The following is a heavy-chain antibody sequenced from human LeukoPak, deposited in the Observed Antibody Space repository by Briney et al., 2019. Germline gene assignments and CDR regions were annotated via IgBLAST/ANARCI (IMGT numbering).Heavy chain of an antibody. J-gene: IGHJ5*02. CDR3: ARDGTPYYYDSSGYYDWFDP. V-gene: IGHV3-21*01. D-gene: IGHD3-22*01. CDR2: ITSSSSYI. Sequence: PGGSLRLSCAASGFTFGSYNMNWVRQAPGKGLEWVSSITSSSSYIYYADSVKGRFTISRDNAKNSLYLQMKSLRAEDTAVYYCARDGTPYYYDSSGYYDWFDPWGQGTLVTVSS. CDR1: GFTFGSYN.